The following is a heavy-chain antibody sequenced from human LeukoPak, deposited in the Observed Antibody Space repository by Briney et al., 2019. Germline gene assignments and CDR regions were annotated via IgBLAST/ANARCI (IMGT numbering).Heavy chain of an antibody. D-gene: IGHD3/OR15-3a*01. CDR1: GGTFSSYA. V-gene: IGHV1-18*01. CDR3: ARGGGFGLGVIYYFDY. CDR2: ISAYNGNT. Sequence: ASVKVSCKASGGTFSSYAISWLRQAPGQGLEWMGWISAYNGNTNYAQKLQGRVTMTTDTSTSTAYKELRSLRSDDTAVYYCARGGGFGLGVIYYFDYWGQGTLVTVSS. J-gene: IGHJ4*02.